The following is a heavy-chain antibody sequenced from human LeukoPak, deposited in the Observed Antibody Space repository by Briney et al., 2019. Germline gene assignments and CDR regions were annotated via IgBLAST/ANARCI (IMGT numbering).Heavy chain of an antibody. CDR1: GTSFTSYY. V-gene: IGHV4-34*01. D-gene: IGHD4-17*01. CDR2: VNHSGYT. CDR3: ARMTTGHDS. J-gene: IGHJ4*02. Sequence: PSETLSLTCGVSGTSFTSYYWSWIRQTPGKGLEWIGEVNHSGYTNMNPSLKSRVTISVDTSKTQFSLMMTSVPAADTAVYFCARMTTGHDSWGQGTLVTVSS.